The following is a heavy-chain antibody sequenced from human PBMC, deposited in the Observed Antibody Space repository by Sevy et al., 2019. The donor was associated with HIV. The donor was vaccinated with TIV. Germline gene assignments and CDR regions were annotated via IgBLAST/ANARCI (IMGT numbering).Heavy chain of an antibody. CDR2: IYYSGST. J-gene: IGHJ5*02. CDR3: ARAIYPPEDNWFDP. Sequence: SETLSLTCTVSGGSISSGGYYWSWIRQHPGKGLEWIGYIYYSGSTYYNPSLKSRVTISVDTSKNQFSLKLGSVTAADTAVYYCARAIYPPEDNWFDPWGQGTLVTVSS. V-gene: IGHV4-31*03. CDR1: GGSISSGGYY.